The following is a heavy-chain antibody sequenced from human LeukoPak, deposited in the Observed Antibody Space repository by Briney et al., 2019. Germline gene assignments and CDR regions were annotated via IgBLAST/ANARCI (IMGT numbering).Heavy chain of an antibody. CDR2: INHSGST. CDR1: GGSFSGYY. CDR3: ARGFSSWYYDSSGYLDAFDI. D-gene: IGHD3-22*01. V-gene: IGHV4-34*01. J-gene: IGHJ3*02. Sequence: PSETLSLTCAVYGGSFSGYYWSWIRQPPGKGLEWIGEINHSGSTNYNPSPKSRVTISVDTSKNQFSLKLSSVTAADTAVYYCARGFSSWYYDSSGYLDAFDIWGQGTMVTVSS.